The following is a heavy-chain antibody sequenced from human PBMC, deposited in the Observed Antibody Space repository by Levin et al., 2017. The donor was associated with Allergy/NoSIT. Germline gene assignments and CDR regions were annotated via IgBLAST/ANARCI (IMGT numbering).Heavy chain of an antibody. CDR1: GFTFSNYW. CDR2: IKQDGGEK. J-gene: IGHJ4*02. Sequence: GGSLRLSCAASGFTFSNYWMSWVRQAPGKGLEWVANIKQDGGEKLCVDSVKGRFTISRDNAKNSVYLQMNSLRADDTAFYYCARIGYSSSSMDYWGQGTLVTVSS. D-gene: IGHD6-6*01. CDR3: ARIGYSSSSMDY. V-gene: IGHV3-7*01.